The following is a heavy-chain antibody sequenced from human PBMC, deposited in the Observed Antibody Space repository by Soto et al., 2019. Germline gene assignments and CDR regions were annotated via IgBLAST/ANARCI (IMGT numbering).Heavy chain of an antibody. Sequence: GGSLRLSCAASGFTFSSYAMSWVRQAPGKGLEWVSAISGSGGSTYYADSVKGRFTISRDNSKNTLYLQMNSLRAEDTAVYYCAKDMDIVVVPGYYFDYWGQGTLVTVSS. CDR2: ISGSGGST. CDR1: GFTFSSYA. J-gene: IGHJ4*02. D-gene: IGHD2-2*03. CDR3: AKDMDIVVVPGYYFDY. V-gene: IGHV3-23*01.